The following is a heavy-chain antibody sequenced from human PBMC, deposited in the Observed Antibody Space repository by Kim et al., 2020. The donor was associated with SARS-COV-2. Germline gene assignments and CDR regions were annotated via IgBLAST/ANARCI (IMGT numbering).Heavy chain of an antibody. V-gene: IGHV3-48*03. J-gene: IGHJ3*02. CDR2: ISRSGTTK. CDR3: AREVPQTPDAFDI. CDR1: GFTFSSYE. Sequence: GGSLRLSCAASGFTFSSYEMSWVRQAPGKGLEWVSYISRSGTTKYYADSVKGRFTISRDNAKNSLYLQMNSLRAEDTAVYYCAREVPQTPDAFDIWGQGTMVTVSS.